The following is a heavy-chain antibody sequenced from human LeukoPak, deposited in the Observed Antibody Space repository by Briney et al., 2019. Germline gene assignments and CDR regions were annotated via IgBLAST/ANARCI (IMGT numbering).Heavy chain of an antibody. CDR1: GFTFSSYA. V-gene: IGHV3-23*01. Sequence: GRSLRPSCAAAGFTFSSYAMSWVRQAPGKGLEWVSAISGSGGSTYYADSVKGRFTISRGNSKNTLYLQMNCLRAEDTAVYYCARDKAEYYDFWFDYWGQGTLVTVSS. D-gene: IGHD3-3*01. CDR2: ISGSGGST. J-gene: IGHJ4*02. CDR3: ARDKAEYYDFWFDY.